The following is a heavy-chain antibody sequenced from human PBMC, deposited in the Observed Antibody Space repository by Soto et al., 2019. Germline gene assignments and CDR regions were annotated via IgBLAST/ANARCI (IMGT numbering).Heavy chain of an antibody. V-gene: IGHV1-18*01. D-gene: IGHD3-10*01. Sequence: QVQLVQSGAEVKKPGASVKVSCKASGYIFTTYAISWVRQAPGQGLEYMGWISAYNNNTKYAQNLQGRVTMTTDTSTCTADIELRSLRSDDTAIYYCARGSLGVVRVVFDPWGQGTLVTVSS. CDR3: ARGSLGVVRVVFDP. J-gene: IGHJ5*02. CDR1: GYIFTTYA. CDR2: ISAYNNNT.